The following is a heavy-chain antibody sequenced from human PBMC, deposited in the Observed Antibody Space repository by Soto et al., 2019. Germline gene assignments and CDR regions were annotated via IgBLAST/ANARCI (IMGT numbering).Heavy chain of an antibody. J-gene: IGHJ6*02. CDR1: GFTFSSHA. CDR2: ISDDGGNK. D-gene: IGHD4-4*01. CDR3: ARDPRETTGYFFSNYYYYGMDV. V-gene: IGHV3-30-3*01. Sequence: PGGSLRLSCAASGFTFSSHALNLVRQAKSKGLERVALISDDGGNKYYADSVKGRFTISIDNSKNTLYLQMNSLRAEDTAVYHCARDPRETTGYFFSNYYYYGMDVWGQGTTVTVSS.